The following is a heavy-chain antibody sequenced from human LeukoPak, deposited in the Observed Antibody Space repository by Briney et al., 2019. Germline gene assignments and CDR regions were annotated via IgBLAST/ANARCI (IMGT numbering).Heavy chain of an antibody. V-gene: IGHV1-8*03. CDR1: GYTFTSYD. Sequence: GASVKVSCKASGYTFTSYDINWVRQATGQGLEWMGWMNPNSGNTGYAQKFQGRVTITRNTPISTAYMELSSLRSEDTAVYYCARDLLYGDYGEVAFDIWGQGTMVTVSS. CDR3: ARDLLYGDYGEVAFDI. J-gene: IGHJ3*02. D-gene: IGHD4-17*01. CDR2: MNPNSGNT.